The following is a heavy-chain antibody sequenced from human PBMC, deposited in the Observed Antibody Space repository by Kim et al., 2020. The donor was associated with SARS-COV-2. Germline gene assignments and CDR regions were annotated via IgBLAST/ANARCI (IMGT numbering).Heavy chain of an antibody. CDR3: ARDGKGQSGWYVAFDI. V-gene: IGHV1-69*13. D-gene: IGHD6-19*01. CDR1: GGTFSSYA. CDR2: IIPIFGTA. Sequence: SVKVSCKASGGTFSSYAISWVRQAPGQGLEWMGGIIPIFGTANYAQKFQGRVTITADESTSTAYMELSSLRSEDTAVYYCARDGKGQSGWYVAFDIWGQGTMVTVSS. J-gene: IGHJ3*02.